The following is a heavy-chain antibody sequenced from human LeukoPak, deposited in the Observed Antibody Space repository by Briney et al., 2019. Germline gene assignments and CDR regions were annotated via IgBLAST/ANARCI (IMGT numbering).Heavy chain of an antibody. CDR2: IYYSGST. D-gene: IGHD3-16*01. J-gene: IGHJ4*02. CDR1: GGSISSSSYY. V-gene: IGHV4-39*07. Sequence: SETLSLTCTVSGGSISSSSYYWGWIRQPPGKGLEWIGSIYYSGSTYYNPSLKSRVTISVDTSKNQFSLKLSSVTAVDTAVYYCARDGGWGLRRLGYFDYWGQGTLVTVSS. CDR3: ARDGGWGLRRLGYFDY.